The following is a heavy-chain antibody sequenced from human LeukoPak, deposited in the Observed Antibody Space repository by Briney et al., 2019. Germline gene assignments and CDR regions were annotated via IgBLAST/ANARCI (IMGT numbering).Heavy chain of an antibody. V-gene: IGHV1-69*05. D-gene: IGHD6-6*01. CDR2: IIPIFGTA. CDR1: GYTFNTYG. J-gene: IGHJ6*03. CDR3: ARTIAARDYYYMDV. Sequence: SVKVSCKASGYTFNTYGITWVRQAPGQGLEWMGGIIPIFGTANYAQKFQGRVTITTDESTSTAYMELSSLRSEDTAVYYCARTIAARDYYYMDVWGKGTTVTVSS.